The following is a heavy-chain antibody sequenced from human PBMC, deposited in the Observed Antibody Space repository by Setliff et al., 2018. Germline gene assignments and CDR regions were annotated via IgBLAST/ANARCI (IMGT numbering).Heavy chain of an antibody. V-gene: IGHV4-34*01. J-gene: IGHJ4*02. CDR2: INHSGST. CDR3: AGSLGGFDY. Sequence: PSEILSLTCAVSDASIGGSGYYWGWIRQPPGKGLEWIGEINHSGSTNYNPSLKSRVTISVDTSKNQFSLKLSSVTAADTAVYYCAGSLGGFDYWGQGTLVTVSS. D-gene: IGHD3-16*01. CDR1: DASIGGSGYY.